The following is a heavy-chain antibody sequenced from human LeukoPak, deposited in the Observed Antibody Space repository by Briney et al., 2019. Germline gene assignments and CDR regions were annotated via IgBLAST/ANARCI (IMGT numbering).Heavy chain of an antibody. J-gene: IGHJ3*02. CDR2: MYTGGTT. CDR1: GFTFSTHW. Sequence: PGGSLRLSCAASGFTFSTHWMHWVRQAPGKGLQWVSIMYTGGTTYYADSVKGRFTISRQNSKNTLYLQMNSLTPEDTAVYYCARGRDYGDSDVFDIWGQGTMVTVSS. CDR3: ARGRDYGDSDVFDI. D-gene: IGHD4-17*01. V-gene: IGHV3-53*04.